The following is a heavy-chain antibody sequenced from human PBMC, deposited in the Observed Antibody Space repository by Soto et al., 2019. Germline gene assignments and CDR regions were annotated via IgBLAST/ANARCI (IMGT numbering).Heavy chain of an antibody. CDR3: AKNFADSNPFYDS. D-gene: IGHD2-15*01. CDR2: ISGSGRHV. CDR1: GFTFSNYA. J-gene: IGHJ4*02. V-gene: IGHV3-23*01. Sequence: EVQLLDSGGGLVQPGGSLRLSCAASGFTFSNYAMTWVRQAPGKGLEWVSAISGSGRHVYYADSVQGRFTFSRDNSQNTLYLQMNSLRAEDTAIDYCAKNFADSNPFYDSWGQGLLVTVSS.